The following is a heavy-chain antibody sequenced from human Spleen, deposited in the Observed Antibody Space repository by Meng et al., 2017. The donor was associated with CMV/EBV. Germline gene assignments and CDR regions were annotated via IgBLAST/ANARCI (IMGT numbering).Heavy chain of an antibody. J-gene: IGHJ4*02. CDR3: VSPRRAASGRGFGSYFDY. CDR2: ISYDGSNK. V-gene: IGHV3-30-3*01. D-gene: IGHD3-10*01. Sequence: GGSLRLSCAASGFTFSNYSMHWVRQAPGRALEWVAVISYDGSNKYYADSVKGRFTISRDNSKNALYLQVDSLRLEDTAVYYCVSPRRAASGRGFGSYFDYWGQGTLVTVSS. CDR1: GFTFSNYS.